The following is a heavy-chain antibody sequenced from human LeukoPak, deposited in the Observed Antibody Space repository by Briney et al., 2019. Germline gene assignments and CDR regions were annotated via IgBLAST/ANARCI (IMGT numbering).Heavy chain of an antibody. CDR2: IYTSGST. D-gene: IGHD2-21*01. J-gene: IGHJ3*02. CDR3: ASIAPQADAFDI. CDR1: GGSISSYY. Sequence: SETLSLTCTVSGGSISSYYWSWIRQPAGKGLGWIGRIYTSGSTNYNPSLKSRVTMSVDTSKNQFSLKLSSVTAADTAVYYCASIAPQADAFDIWGQGTMVTVSS. V-gene: IGHV4-4*07.